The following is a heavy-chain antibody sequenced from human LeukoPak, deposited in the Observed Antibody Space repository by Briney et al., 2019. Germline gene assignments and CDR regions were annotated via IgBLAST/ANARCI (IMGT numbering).Heavy chain of an antibody. J-gene: IGHJ5*02. CDR3: ARDGIAASNNWFDP. CDR2: ISAYNGNT. Sequence: ASVTVSFKASGYTFTSYGISWVRQAPGQGLEWMGWISAYNGNTNYAQKLQGRVTMTTDTSTSTAYMELRSLRSDDTAVYYCARDGIAASNNWFDPWGQGTLVTVSS. D-gene: IGHD6-13*01. V-gene: IGHV1-18*01. CDR1: GYTFTSYG.